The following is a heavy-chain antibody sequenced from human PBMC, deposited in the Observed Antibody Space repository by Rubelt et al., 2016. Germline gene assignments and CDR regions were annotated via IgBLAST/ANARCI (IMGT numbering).Heavy chain of an antibody. Sequence: GEIYHSGSTNYNPSLKSRVTISVDKSKNQFSLKLSSVTAADTAVYYCAKYSSGFHNWFDPWGQGTLVTVSS. J-gene: IGHJ5*02. CDR2: IYHSGST. V-gene: IGHV4-4*02. D-gene: IGHD6-19*01. CDR3: AKYSSGFHNWFDP.